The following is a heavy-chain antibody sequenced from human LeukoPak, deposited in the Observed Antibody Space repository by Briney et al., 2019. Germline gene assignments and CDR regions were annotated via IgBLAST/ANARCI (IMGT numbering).Heavy chain of an antibody. Sequence: PGGSLRLSCAASGFTLSNHWMTWVGQVPGRGPEWVANVNRDGSETYYLDSVKGRFTISRDNAKSSLYLQMNSLRAEDTALYYCVRNNAMDVWGQGTAVIVSS. CDR2: VNRDGSET. CDR1: GFTLSNHW. V-gene: IGHV3-7*03. D-gene: IGHD2-8*01. J-gene: IGHJ6*02. CDR3: VRNNAMDV.